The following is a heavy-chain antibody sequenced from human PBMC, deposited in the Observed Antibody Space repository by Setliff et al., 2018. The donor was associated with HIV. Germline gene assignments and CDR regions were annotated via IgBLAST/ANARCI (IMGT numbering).Heavy chain of an antibody. Sequence: ASVKVSCKASGGTFNSYAISWVRQAPGQGLEWMGGIIPIFGTANYAQKFQGRVTITTDESTSTAYMELSSLRSEDTAVYYCARCYYDSSGPTDAFDIWGQGTVVTVSS. CDR3: ARCYYDSSGPTDAFDI. V-gene: IGHV1-69*05. CDR1: GGTFNSYA. J-gene: IGHJ3*02. D-gene: IGHD3-22*01. CDR2: IIPIFGTA.